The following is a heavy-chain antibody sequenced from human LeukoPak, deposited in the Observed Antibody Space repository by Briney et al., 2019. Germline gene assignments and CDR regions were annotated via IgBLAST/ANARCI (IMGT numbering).Heavy chain of an antibody. CDR3: ARAGGSGSYYDPFDY. CDR2: INPNSGGT. J-gene: IGHJ4*02. V-gene: IGHV1-2*02. CDR1: GYTFTGYY. Sequence: GASVKVSCKASGYTFTGYYMHWVRQAPGQGLEWMGWINPNSGGTNYAQKFQGRVTMTRDTSISTAYMELSRLRSDDTAVYYCARAGGSGSYYDPFDYWGQGTLVTVSS. D-gene: IGHD3-10*01.